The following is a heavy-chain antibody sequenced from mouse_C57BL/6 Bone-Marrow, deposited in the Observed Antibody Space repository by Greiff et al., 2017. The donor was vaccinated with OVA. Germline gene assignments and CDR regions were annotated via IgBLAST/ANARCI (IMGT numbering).Heavy chain of an antibody. J-gene: IGHJ3*01. Sequence: QVHVKQPGAELVRPGTSVKLSCKASGYTFTSYWMHWVKQRPGQGLEWIGVIDPSDSYTNYNQKFKGKATLTVDTSSSTAYMQLSSLTSEDSAVYYCARELRLRMAYWGQGTLVTVSA. CDR3: ARELRLRMAY. CDR2: IDPSDSYT. CDR1: GYTFTSYW. V-gene: IGHV1-59*01. D-gene: IGHD3-2*02.